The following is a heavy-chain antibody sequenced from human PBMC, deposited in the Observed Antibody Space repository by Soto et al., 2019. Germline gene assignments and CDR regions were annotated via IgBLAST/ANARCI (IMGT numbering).Heavy chain of an antibody. CDR2: INHSGRT. CDR1: GGSFSGYY. D-gene: IGHD3-16*01. Sequence: QVQLQQWGAGLLKPSETLSLTCAVYGGSFSGYYWSWIRQPPGKGLEWIREINHSGRTNYNPSLKSRVTISVDTSKNQFSLKLSSVTAADTAVYYCARAWGGVPDYWGQGTLVTVSS. J-gene: IGHJ4*02. CDR3: ARAWGGVPDY. V-gene: IGHV4-34*01.